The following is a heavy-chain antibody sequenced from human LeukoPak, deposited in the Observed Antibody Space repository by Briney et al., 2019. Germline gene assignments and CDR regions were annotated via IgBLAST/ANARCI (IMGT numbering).Heavy chain of an antibody. V-gene: IGHV4-34*01. CDR1: GGSFSGYY. CDR2: INHSGST. Sequence: SETLSLTCAVYGGSFSGYYWSWIRQPPGKGLEWIGEINHSGSTNYNPSLKSRVTISVDTSKNQFSLKLSSVPAADTAVYYCARLYSSSWYNWFDPWGQGTLVTVSS. D-gene: IGHD6-13*01. J-gene: IGHJ5*02. CDR3: ARLYSSSWYNWFDP.